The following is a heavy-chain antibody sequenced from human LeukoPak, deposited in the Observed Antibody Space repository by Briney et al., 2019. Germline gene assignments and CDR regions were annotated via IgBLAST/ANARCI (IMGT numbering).Heavy chain of an antibody. Sequence: ETGGSLRLSCGASGFTFSTYSMNWVRQAPGRGLEWVSTIGSSSSYIYYADSVKGRFTISRDNAKNSLYLQMNSLRAEDTAVYYCARGIAVAGDAGFDYWGQGTLVTVSS. CDR1: GFTFSTYS. CDR3: ARGIAVAGDAGFDY. V-gene: IGHV3-21*04. CDR2: IGSSSSYI. J-gene: IGHJ4*02. D-gene: IGHD6-19*01.